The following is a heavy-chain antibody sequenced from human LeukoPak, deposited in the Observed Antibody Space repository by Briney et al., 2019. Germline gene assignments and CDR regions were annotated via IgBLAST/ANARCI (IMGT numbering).Heavy chain of an antibody. V-gene: IGHV3-48*03. CDR3: ARVGSSSLYYYYMDV. J-gene: IGHJ6*03. D-gene: IGHD6-13*01. Sequence: GGSLRPSCAASGFMFSSYEMNWVRQAPGKGLEWVSYISSSGGTRYYADSVKGRFTISRDNAKNSLYLQINSLRAEDTAVYYCARVGSSSLYYYYMDVWGKGTTVIISS. CDR1: GFMFSSYE. CDR2: ISSSGGTR.